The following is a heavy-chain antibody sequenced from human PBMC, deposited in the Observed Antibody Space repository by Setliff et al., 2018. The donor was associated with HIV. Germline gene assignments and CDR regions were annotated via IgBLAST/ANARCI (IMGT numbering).Heavy chain of an antibody. CDR1: GDSITGRW. Sequence: ETLSLPCTVSGDSITGRWLSWIRQPPGKGLEWTGNIYHNGFANYNPSLKSRLTISVDTSKNQVSLTLSSVTPADTAVYYCARHICGTTACYAVDVWGPGTMVTVSS. CDR2: IYHNGFA. CDR3: ARHICGTTACYAVDV. V-gene: IGHV4-59*11. D-gene: IGHD2-2*01. J-gene: IGHJ3*01.